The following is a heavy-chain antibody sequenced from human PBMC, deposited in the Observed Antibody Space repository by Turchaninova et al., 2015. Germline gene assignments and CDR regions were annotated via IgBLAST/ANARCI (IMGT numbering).Heavy chain of an antibody. V-gene: IGHV3-48*04. CDR1: GFTFSGYN. D-gene: IGHD2-2*01. CDR2: ISSGGETV. J-gene: IGHJ4*02. CDR3: ARDMASCCYVDF. Sequence: QLIESGGGLVQPGGSLRLSCTTSGFTFSGYNMNWVRQAPGKGLEWVSYISSGGETVFYADSVRDRFTISRDNAKNLLFLQMDSLRAEDTAVYYCARDMASCCYVDFWGQGALVTVSS.